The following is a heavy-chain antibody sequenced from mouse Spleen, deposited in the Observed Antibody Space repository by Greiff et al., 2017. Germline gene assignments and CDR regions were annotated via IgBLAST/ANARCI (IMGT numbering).Heavy chain of an antibody. D-gene: IGHD1-1*01. CDR1: GYSFTGYF. CDR2: INPYNGDT. CDR3: ARGDYYGSRGFAY. V-gene: IGHV1-20*02. Sequence: EVQLVESGPELVKPGASVKISCKASGYSFTGYFMNWVMQSHGKSLEWIGRINPYNGDTFYNQKFKGKATLTVDKSSSTAHMELRSLASEDSAVYYCARGDYYGSRGFAYWGQGTLVTVSA. J-gene: IGHJ3*01.